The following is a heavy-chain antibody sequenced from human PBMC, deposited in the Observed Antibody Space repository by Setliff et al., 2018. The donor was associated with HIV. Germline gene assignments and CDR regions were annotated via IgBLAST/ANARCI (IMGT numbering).Heavy chain of an antibody. V-gene: IGHV1-2*02. Sequence: ASVKVSCKVFGYTLAALSIHWVRLAPGQGPEWVGWISAHSGYAKSAQKFRGRVLMTRDTSITTAFLHVAKLTSDDTAIYYCATGIPSDLDYWGQGTLVTVSS. D-gene: IGHD2-21*01. CDR1: GYTLAALS. J-gene: IGHJ4*01. CDR2: ISAHSGYA. CDR3: ATGIPSDLDY.